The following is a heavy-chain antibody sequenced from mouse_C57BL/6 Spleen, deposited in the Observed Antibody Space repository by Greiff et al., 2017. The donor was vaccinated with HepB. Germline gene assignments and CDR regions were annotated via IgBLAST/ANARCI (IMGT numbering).Heavy chain of an antibody. J-gene: IGHJ2*01. CDR1: GYTFTDYN. D-gene: IGHD1-1*01. CDR3: AREGIYYYFDY. V-gene: IGHV1-22*01. Sequence: VQLKESGPELVKPGASVKMSCKASGYTFTDYNMHWVKQSHGKSLEWIGYINPNNGGTSYNQKFKGKATLTVNKSSSTAYMELRSLTSEDSAVYYCAREGIYYYFDYWGQGTTLTVSS. CDR2: INPNNGGT.